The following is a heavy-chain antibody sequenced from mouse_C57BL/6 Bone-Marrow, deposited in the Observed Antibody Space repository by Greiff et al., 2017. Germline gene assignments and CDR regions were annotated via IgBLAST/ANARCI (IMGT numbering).Heavy chain of an antibody. CDR3: TTGDGYSYFDY. CDR2: LAPENGDT. J-gene: IGHJ2*01. V-gene: IGHV14-4*01. D-gene: IGHD2-3*01. Sequence: EVQLQQSGAELVRPGASVKLSCTASGFNIQDDYMHWVKQRPEQGLEWIGWLAPENGDTEYASKFQGKATITADTSSHPAYLQLSSLTSEDTAVSYCTTGDGYSYFDYWGQGTTLTVSS. CDR1: GFNIQDDY.